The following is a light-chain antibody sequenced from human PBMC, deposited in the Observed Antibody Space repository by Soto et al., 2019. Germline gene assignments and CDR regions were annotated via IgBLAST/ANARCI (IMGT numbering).Light chain of an antibody. J-gene: IGKJ5*01. Sequence: EVVLTQSPGTLSLSPGERATLSCRASQSVSNNYLAWYQQKPGQAPRRLIYGASSRAAGIPDRFSGSGSGTDFTLTISRLEPEDFAVYYCQQYGSSPTFGEGTRREIK. CDR1: QSVSNNY. V-gene: IGKV3-20*01. CDR3: QQYGSSPT. CDR2: GAS.